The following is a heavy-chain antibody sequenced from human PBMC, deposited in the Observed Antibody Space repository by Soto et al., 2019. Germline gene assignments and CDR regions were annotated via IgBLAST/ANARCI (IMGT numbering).Heavy chain of an antibody. D-gene: IGHD2-2*01. CDR1: GGSFSGYY. CDR2: INHSGST. V-gene: IGHV4-34*01. J-gene: IGHJ6*02. Sequence: SETLSLTCAVYGGSFSGYYWSWIRQPPGKGLEWIGEINHSGSTNYNPSLKSRVTISVDTSKNQFSLKLSSVTAADTAVYYCARYSTYCSSTSCYRYYYYGMDVWGQGTTVT. CDR3: ARYSTYCSSTSCYRYYYYGMDV.